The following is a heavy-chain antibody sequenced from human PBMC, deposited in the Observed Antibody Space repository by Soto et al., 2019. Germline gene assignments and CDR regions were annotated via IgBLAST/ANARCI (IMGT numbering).Heavy chain of an antibody. J-gene: IGHJ4*02. Sequence: QVQLVQSGAEVKKPGSSVKVSCKASGGAFINYAISWLRQAPGQGLEWMGGIIHILATPKYAQKFQGRVTITADESTSTAYMEVSSLRSEDTAVYYCASDHSLLGGTYYFDYWGQGTLVTVSS. CDR3: ASDHSLLGGTYYFDY. D-gene: IGHD1-26*01. V-gene: IGHV1-69*01. CDR2: IIHILATP. CDR1: GGAFINYA.